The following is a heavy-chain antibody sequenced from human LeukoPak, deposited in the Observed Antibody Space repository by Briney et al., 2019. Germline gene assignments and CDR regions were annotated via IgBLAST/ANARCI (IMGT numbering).Heavy chain of an antibody. CDR1: GFTFSSYV. CDR2: ISYDGSNE. CDR3: ARDSVIDY. V-gene: IGHV3-30*04. J-gene: IGHJ4*02. Sequence: PGGSLRLSCAASGFTFSSYVMHWVRQAPGKGLEWVAIISYDGSNEYYADSVKGRFTISRDNSKNTLYLQMNSLRAADTAVYYCARDSVIDYWGQGTLVTVSS.